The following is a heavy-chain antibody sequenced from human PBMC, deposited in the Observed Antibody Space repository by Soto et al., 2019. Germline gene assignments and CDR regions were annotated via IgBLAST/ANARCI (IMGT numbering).Heavy chain of an antibody. V-gene: IGHV3-21*01. CDR2: ISSSSSYI. Sequence: EVQLVESGGGLVKPGGSLRLSCAASGFSFSNYGMNWVRQAPGKGLEWVSSISSSSSYISYADSVKGRFTISRDNANNSVDLQLKSLRAEDTAVYYRARSDFTSARCDVVGFDPWGQGPLVTVSS. CDR3: ARSDFTSARCDVVGFDP. J-gene: IGHJ5*02. D-gene: IGHD2-2*01. CDR1: GFSFSNYG.